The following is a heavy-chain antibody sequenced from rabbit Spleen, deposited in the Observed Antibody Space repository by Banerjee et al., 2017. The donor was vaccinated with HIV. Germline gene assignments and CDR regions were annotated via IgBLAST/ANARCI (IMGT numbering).Heavy chain of an antibody. CDR2: IDTSDGDT. V-gene: IGHV1S45*01. CDR3: ARNYVNAFDP. J-gene: IGHJ2*01. Sequence: EQLEESGGGLVQPEGSLTLTCKASGVSLHDKDVMCWVRQAPGKGLEWIACIDTSDGDTDYANWPKGRFTISKTSSTTVTLQMTSLTAADTATYFCARNYVNAFDPWGQGTLVTVS. D-gene: IGHD1-1*01. CDR1: GVSLHDKDV.